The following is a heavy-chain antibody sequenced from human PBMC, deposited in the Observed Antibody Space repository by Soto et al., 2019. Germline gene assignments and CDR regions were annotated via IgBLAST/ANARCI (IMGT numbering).Heavy chain of an antibody. Sequence: ASVKVSCKASGYTFTSYGISWVRQAPGQGLEWMGWISAYNGNTNYAQKLQGRVTMTTDTSTSTAYMELRSLRSDDTAVYYCARGVSDGALYNYYYYMDVWGKGTTVTVSS. D-gene: IGHD2-21*01. CDR1: GYTFTSYG. J-gene: IGHJ6*03. V-gene: IGHV1-18*01. CDR2: ISAYNGNT. CDR3: ARGVSDGALYNYYYYMDV.